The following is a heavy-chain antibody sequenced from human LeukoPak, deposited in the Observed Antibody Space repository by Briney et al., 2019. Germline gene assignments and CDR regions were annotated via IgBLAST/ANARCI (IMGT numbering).Heavy chain of an antibody. J-gene: IGHJ5*02. CDR3: ARGSHGSGYFGYFDL. CDR2: IFPRDSDT. V-gene: IGHV5-51*01. D-gene: IGHD5-12*01. Sequence: GESLKISCKSSGYIFNTYWIGWVRQMPGKGLEWMGIIFPRDSDTRYSPSFQGHVTISADKSISTAYLQSSSLKASDTAMYYCARGSHGSGYFGYFDLWGQGTLVTVFS. CDR1: GYIFNTYW.